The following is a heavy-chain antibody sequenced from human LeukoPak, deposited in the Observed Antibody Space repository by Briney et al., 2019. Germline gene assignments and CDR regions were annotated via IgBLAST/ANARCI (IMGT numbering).Heavy chain of an antibody. J-gene: IGHJ4*02. D-gene: IGHD2-2*01. CDR2: ISSSSSYI. Sequence: GGSLRLSCAASGFTFSSYSMNWVRQAPGKGLEWVSSISSSSSYIYYADSVKGRFTISRDNAKNSLYLQMNSLRAEDTAVYYCARRYCSSTSCYNFDYWSQGTLVTVSS. CDR1: GFTFSSYS. CDR3: ARRYCSSTSCYNFDY. V-gene: IGHV3-21*01.